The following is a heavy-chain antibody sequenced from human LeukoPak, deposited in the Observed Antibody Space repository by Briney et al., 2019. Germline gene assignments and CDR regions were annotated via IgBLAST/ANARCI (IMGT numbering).Heavy chain of an antibody. CDR1: GFTFSSYW. V-gene: IGHV3-7*04. CDR2: IKQDGSEK. CDR3: ARFSAAGLRYFDY. D-gene: IGHD6-13*01. Sequence: PGGSLRLSCAASGFTFSSYWMSWVRQAPXXXXXXXANIKQDGSEKYYVDSVKGRFTISRDNAKNSLYLQMNSLRAEDTAVYYCARFSAAGLRYFDYWGQGTLVTVSS. J-gene: IGHJ4*02.